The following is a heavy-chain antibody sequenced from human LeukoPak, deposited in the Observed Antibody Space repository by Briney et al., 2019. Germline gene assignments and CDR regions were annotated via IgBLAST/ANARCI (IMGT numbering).Heavy chain of an antibody. CDR3: ARGVDCTNGVCPYGMDV. J-gene: IGHJ6*02. CDR1: GGSISSSTHF. D-gene: IGHD2-8*01. V-gene: IGHV4-39*07. Sequence: SETLSLTCTLSGGSISSSTHFWRWIRQPPGKGLEWIGNLYYSGTTYYNPSLKSRVTISVDTSKNQFSLKLSSVTAADTAVYYCARGVDCTNGVCPYGMDVWGQGTTVTVSS. CDR2: LYYSGTT.